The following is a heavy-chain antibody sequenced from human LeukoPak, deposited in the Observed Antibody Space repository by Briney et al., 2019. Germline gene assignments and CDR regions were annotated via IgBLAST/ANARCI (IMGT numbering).Heavy chain of an antibody. CDR2: IYYSGST. D-gene: IGHD6-13*01. Sequence: SETLSLTCTVSGGSISSSSYYWGWIRQPPGKGLEWIGSIYYSGSTYYNPSLKSRVTMSVDTSKNQFSLKLSSVTAADTAAYYCARVYSSSWPSLLNYYYYYMDVWGKGTTVTISS. CDR3: ARVYSSSWPSLLNYYYYYMDV. V-gene: IGHV4-39*07. J-gene: IGHJ6*03. CDR1: GGSISSSSYY.